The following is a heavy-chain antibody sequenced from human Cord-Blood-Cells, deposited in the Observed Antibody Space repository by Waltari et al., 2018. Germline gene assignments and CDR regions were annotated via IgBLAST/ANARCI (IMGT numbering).Heavy chain of an antibody. J-gene: IGHJ4*02. CDR1: GFTVIRNH. V-gene: IGHV3-53*04. CDR3: ARVTGTYYFDY. CDR2: IYSGGST. Sequence: EVQLVESGGGSVQPGGSLRLSCAAPGFTVIRNHLSWVRLAPGKGLEWVSVIYSGGSTYYADSVKGRFTISRHNSKNTLYLQMNSLRAEDTAVYYCARVTGTYYFDYWGQGTLVTVSS. D-gene: IGHD1-20*01.